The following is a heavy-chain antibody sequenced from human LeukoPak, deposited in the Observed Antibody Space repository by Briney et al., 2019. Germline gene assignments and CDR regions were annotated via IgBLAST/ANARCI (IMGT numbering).Heavy chain of an antibody. CDR3: ARARPATYNGFADF. CDR1: GFTFRNYW. Sequence: PGGSLRLSCVASGFTFRNYWMSWLRQTPGKGLEWVANINEDETERYYVASVEGRFTASRDNGKNSLYLQMNGQRAEDSAVFYCARARPATYNGFADFWGQGTLVTVSS. CDR2: INEDETER. J-gene: IGHJ4*02. D-gene: IGHD2-8*01. V-gene: IGHV3-7*01.